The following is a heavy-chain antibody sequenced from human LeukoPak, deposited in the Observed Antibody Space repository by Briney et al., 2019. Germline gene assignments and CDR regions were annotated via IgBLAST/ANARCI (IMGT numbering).Heavy chain of an antibody. J-gene: IGHJ5*02. CDR1: GGTFSSYA. V-gene: IGHV1-69*13. Sequence: SVKVSCKASGGTFSSYAISWVRQAPGQGLEWMGGIIPIFGTANYAQKFQGRVTITADESTSTAYMELSSLRSEDTAAYYCARVLDDGFDPWGQGTLVTVSS. CDR3: ARVLDDGFDP. CDR2: IIPIFGTA. D-gene: IGHD1-1*01.